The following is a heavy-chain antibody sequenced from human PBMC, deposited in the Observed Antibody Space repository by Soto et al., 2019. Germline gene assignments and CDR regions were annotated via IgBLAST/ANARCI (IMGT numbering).Heavy chain of an antibody. D-gene: IGHD2-2*01. Sequence: QVQLVESGGGVVQPGRSLRLSCAASGFTFSSYGMHWVRQAPGKGREWVAVIWYDGSNKYYADSVKGRFTISRDNSKNTLYLQMNSLRAEDTAVYYCASRSPALDYWGHGTLVSVSS. V-gene: IGHV3-33*01. J-gene: IGHJ4*01. CDR2: IWYDGSNK. CDR3: ASRSPALDY. CDR1: GFTFSSYG.